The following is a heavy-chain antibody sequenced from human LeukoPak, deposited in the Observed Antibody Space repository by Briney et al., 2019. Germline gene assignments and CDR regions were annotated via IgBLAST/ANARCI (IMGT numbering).Heavy chain of an antibody. D-gene: IGHD6-19*01. CDR2: IWYHGSNE. CDR3: AKLSAVAGMGFDP. V-gene: IGHV3-33*06. J-gene: IGHJ5*02. CDR1: GFTFSSYG. Sequence: GRSLRLSCAVSGFTFSSYGIHWVRQAPGKGLEWVAVIWYHGSNEFYADSVKGRFTISRDNSKNTLYLQMNSLRAEDTAVYYCAKLSAVAGMGFDPWGQGTLVTVSS.